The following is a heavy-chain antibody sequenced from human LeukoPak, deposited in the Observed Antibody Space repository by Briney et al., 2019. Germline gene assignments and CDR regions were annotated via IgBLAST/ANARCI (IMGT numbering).Heavy chain of an antibody. CDR3: ARYSSSFGSRYNWFDP. V-gene: IGHV4-39*01. Sequence: PSETLSLTCTVSGGSLSSSSYYWGWIRQPPGKGLGWIGSIYYSGSTYYNPSLKSRVTISVDTSKDQFSLKLSSVTAADTAVYYCARYSSSFGSRYNWFDPWGQGTLVTVSS. CDR2: IYYSGST. CDR1: GGSLSSSSYY. J-gene: IGHJ5*02. D-gene: IGHD6-13*01.